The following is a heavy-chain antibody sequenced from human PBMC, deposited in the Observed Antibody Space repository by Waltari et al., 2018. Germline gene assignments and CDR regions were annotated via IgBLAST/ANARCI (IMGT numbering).Heavy chain of an antibody. CDR3: ARGHYDILTGYYQIVHNWCDP. CDR1: GGSFSGFH. D-gene: IGHD3-9*01. J-gene: IGHJ5*02. V-gene: IGHV4-34*01. CDR2: INHTGST. Sequence: QVQLQQWGAGLLKPSETLSLSCAVYGGSFSGFHWSWIRQSPGKGLEWIGEINHTGSTNYSPSLKSRVTISADTAKNQFSLNLRIVTAADTAVYYCARGHYDILTGYYQIVHNWCDPWGQGILVTVSS.